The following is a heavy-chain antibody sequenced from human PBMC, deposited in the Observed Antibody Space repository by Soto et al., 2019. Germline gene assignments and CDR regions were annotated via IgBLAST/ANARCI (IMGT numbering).Heavy chain of an antibody. CDR1: GYTFTSYD. Sequence: ASVKVSCKASGYTFTSYDINWVRQATGQGREWMGWMNPNSGITRYAQNLQCRVTMTINTSTSTVSMDLSSLRSEHTAVYYCARAYYDFWSGYPNSPYYYYGMDVWGQGTTVTVSS. D-gene: IGHD3-3*01. CDR3: ARAYYDFWSGYPNSPYYYYGMDV. CDR2: MNPNSGIT. V-gene: IGHV1-8*01. J-gene: IGHJ6*02.